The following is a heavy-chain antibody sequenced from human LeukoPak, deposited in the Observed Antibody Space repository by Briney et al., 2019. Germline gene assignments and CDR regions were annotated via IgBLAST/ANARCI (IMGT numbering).Heavy chain of an antibody. CDR3: ATFNHPGAY. CDR1: GGSISSSSYY. J-gene: IGHJ4*02. CDR2: ISYSGST. D-gene: IGHD1-14*01. Sequence: SETLSLTCTVSGGSISSSSYYWSWIRQPPGKGPEWIGYISYSGSTGYNPSLKSRVSISVDTSKNQFSLKLSSVTAADTAVYYCATFNHPGAYWGQGTLVTVSS. V-gene: IGHV4-61*01.